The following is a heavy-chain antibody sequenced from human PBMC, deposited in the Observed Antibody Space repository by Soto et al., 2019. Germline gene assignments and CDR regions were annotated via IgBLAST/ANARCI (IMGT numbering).Heavy chain of an antibody. CDR1: GSTFTAYY. CDR3: ARDRPSDD. V-gene: IGHV1-2*02. CDR2: INPNTGDT. Sequence: VQLVQSGAEVKKPGASLKVSCKASGSTFTAYYIHWVRQAPGQGLDWMGWINPNTGDTKIAQKFQVRVTMTRDSSITAAYFDVSSLTSYDTAVYYFARDRPSDDWGQGPRVTVSA. J-gene: IGHJ4*02.